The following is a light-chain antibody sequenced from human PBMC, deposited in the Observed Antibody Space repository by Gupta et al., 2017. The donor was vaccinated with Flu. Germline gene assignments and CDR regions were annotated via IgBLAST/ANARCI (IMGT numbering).Light chain of an antibody. CDR3: QQNYSPPLT. CDR1: QSISGY. J-gene: IGKJ2*01. V-gene: IGKV1-39*01. CDR2: TAS. Sequence: MIQTPSSLSASVGDRVSITCRASQSISGYLSWYQQKLGRAPKLLIYTASTLQSGVPSRFSGTGSGTDFTLTITSLQPEDFATYYCQQNYSPPLTFGQGTXLEIK.